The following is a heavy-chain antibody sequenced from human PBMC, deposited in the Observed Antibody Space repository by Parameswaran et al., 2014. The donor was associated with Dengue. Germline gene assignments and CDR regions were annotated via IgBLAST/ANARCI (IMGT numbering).Heavy chain of an antibody. J-gene: IGHJ6*03. D-gene: IGHD7-27*01. Sequence: VRQAPGKGLEWISYISGSTSYTNYADSVKGRFTISRDNARNSLYLQMNSLRAEDTAEYYCARTLGRNQSPFYYYFYHMDVWGKGTTVTVSS. V-gene: IGHV3-11*03. CDR2: ISGSTSYT. CDR3: ARTLGRNQSPFYYYFYHMDV.